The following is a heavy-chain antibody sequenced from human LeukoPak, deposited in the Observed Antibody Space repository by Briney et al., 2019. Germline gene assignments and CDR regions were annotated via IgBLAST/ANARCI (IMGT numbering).Heavy chain of an antibody. J-gene: IGHJ4*02. CDR2: IYPGDSDT. CDR1: GYSFASYW. D-gene: IGHD1-26*01. Sequence: PGESLKISCRGSGYSFASYWIAWVRQMPGKGLEWMGIIYPGDSDTRYSPSFQGQVTISADRSISTAYLQWSSLKASDTAMYYCARRLYSGAYDALDYWGQGTLVTVSS. CDR3: ARRLYSGAYDALDY. V-gene: IGHV5-51*01.